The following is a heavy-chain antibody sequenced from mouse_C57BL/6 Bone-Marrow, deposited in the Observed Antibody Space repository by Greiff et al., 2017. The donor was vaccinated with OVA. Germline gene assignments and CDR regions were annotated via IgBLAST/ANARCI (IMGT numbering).Heavy chain of an antibody. J-gene: IGHJ3*01. Sequence: EVQVVESGGDLVKPGGSLKLSCAASGFTFSSYGMSWVRQTPDQRLEWVATISSGGSYTYYPDSVKGRFTISRDNAKNTLYLQMSSLKSEDTAMYYCARHERLSFAYWGQGTLVTVSA. CDR3: ARHERLSFAY. CDR2: ISSGGSYT. V-gene: IGHV5-6*01. CDR1: GFTFSSYG. D-gene: IGHD1-1*02.